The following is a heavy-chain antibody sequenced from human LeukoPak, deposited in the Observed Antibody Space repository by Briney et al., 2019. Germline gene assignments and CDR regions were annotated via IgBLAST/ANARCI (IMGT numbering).Heavy chain of an antibody. CDR2: IQYSGTT. Sequence: ASETLSLTCTVSGGSISSYYWSWIRPPPGKGLEWIGFIQYSGTTNYNPSLKSRVTISVDTSKNQFSLKLSSVTAADTAVYYCARVSWFPGTSYYYMDVWGKGTTVTVS. V-gene: IGHV4-59*01. D-gene: IGHD1-1*01. J-gene: IGHJ6*03. CDR1: GGSISSYY. CDR3: ARVSWFPGTSYYYMDV.